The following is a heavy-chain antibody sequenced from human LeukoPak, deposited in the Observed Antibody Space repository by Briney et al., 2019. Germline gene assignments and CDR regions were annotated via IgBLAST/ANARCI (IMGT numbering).Heavy chain of an antibody. J-gene: IGHJ4*02. CDR1: GFTFDVYA. CDR2: ISWNGGSI. CDR3: AKDRTTVTTGLDY. Sequence: GGSLRLSCAASGFTFDVYAMHWVRQVPGKGLEWVSGISWNGGSIGHADSVKGRFTISRDNAKNSLYLQMNSLRAEDTALYYCAKDRTTVTTGLDYWGQGTLVTVSS. D-gene: IGHD4-17*01. V-gene: IGHV3-9*01.